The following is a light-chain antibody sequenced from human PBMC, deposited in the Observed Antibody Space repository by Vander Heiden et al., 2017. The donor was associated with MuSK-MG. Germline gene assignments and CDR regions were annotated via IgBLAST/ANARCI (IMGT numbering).Light chain of an antibody. CDR2: GAS. CDR3: QQYNNWPPKVT. Sequence: EIVMTQSPATLSVSPGERATLSGRASQSVSSNLAWYQQKPGQAPRLLIDGASTRATGIPARFSGSGSGTEFTLTSSSRQSEDFAVYYCQQYNNWPPKVTFGGGTKVEIK. CDR1: QSVSSN. J-gene: IGKJ4*01. V-gene: IGKV3-15*01.